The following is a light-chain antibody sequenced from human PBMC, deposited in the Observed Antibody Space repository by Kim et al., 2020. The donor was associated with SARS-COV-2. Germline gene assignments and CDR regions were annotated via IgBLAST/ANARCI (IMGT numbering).Light chain of an antibody. CDR2: GAS. V-gene: IGKV3-20*01. CDR1: QSVSSSY. CDR3: QQFGTSPLT. Sequence: EIVLTQSPGTLSLSPGERVTLSCRASQSVSSSYLAWYQQKPGQAPRLVIYGASTRATGIPDRFSGSGSGTDFTLTIARLEPEDLAVYYCQQFGTSPLTFGGGTKVDIK. J-gene: IGKJ4*01.